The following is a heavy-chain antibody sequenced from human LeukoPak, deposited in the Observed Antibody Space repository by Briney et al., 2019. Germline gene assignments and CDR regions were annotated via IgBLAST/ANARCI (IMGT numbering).Heavy chain of an antibody. CDR2: IYYSGST. Sequence: PSETLSLTCTVSVGSISSYYWSWIRQPPWKGLEWIGYIYYSGSTNYNPSLKSRVTISVDTSKNQFSLKLSSVTAADTAVYYCARLGYDSSGYRPYWGQGTLVTVSS. D-gene: IGHD3-22*01. CDR1: VGSISSYY. V-gene: IGHV4-59*01. J-gene: IGHJ4*02. CDR3: ARLGYDSSGYRPY.